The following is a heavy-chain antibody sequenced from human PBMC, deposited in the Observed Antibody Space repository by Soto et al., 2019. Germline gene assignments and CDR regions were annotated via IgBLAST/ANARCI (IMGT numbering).Heavy chain of an antibody. D-gene: IGHD3-16*02. J-gene: IGHJ4*02. CDR2: ISGSGGST. CDR1: GFTFSTYA. Sequence: QSGGSLRLSCAASGFTFSTYAMSWVRQAPGKGLEWVSAISGSGGSTYYADSVKGRFTISRDNAKNSLYLQMNSLRAEDTALYYCAKDSSFKPGPLPVTPLDYWGQGTLVTVSS. V-gene: IGHV3-23*01. CDR3: AKDSSFKPGPLPVTPLDY.